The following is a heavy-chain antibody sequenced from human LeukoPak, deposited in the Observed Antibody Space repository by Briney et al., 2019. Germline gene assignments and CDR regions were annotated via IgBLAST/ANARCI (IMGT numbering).Heavy chain of an antibody. V-gene: IGHV3-74*01. CDR2: INSDGSST. D-gene: IGHD1-26*01. Sequence: GGSLRLSCAASGFTFSSYWMHWVRQAPGKGLVWVSRINSDGSSTSYADSVKGRFTISRDNAKNTLYLQMNSLKTEDTAVYYCTTDKSGSYPIDYWGQGTLVTVSS. CDR1: GFTFSSYW. CDR3: TTDKSGSYPIDY. J-gene: IGHJ4*02.